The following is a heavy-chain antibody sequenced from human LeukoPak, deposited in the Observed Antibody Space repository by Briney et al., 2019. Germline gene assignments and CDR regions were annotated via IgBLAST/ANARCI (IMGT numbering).Heavy chain of an antibody. J-gene: IGHJ4*02. D-gene: IGHD2-2*01. CDR3: ARDPCHGALDY. CDR2: ISWNSGSI. Sequence: SGGSLRLSCAGSGFIFNNYAMHWVRQPPGKGLEWVSGISWNSGSIDYADSVKGRFTISRDNAKNSLYLQMNSLRAEDTAVYYCARDPCHGALDYWGQGALVTVSS. CDR1: GFIFNNYA. V-gene: IGHV3-9*01.